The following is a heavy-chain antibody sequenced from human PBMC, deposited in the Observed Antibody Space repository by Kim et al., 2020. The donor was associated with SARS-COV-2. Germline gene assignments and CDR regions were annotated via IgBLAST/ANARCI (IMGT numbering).Heavy chain of an antibody. CDR3: ARGSGYSSSWYGRNDRAFGY. Sequence: ASVKVSCKASGYTFTSYDINWVRQATGQGLEWMGWMNPNSGNTGYAQKFQGRVTMTRNTSISTAYMELSSLRSEDTAVYYCARGSGYSSSWYGRNDRAFGYWGQGTLVTVSS. V-gene: IGHV1-8*01. J-gene: IGHJ4*02. D-gene: IGHD6-13*01. CDR1: GYTFTSYD. CDR2: MNPNSGNT.